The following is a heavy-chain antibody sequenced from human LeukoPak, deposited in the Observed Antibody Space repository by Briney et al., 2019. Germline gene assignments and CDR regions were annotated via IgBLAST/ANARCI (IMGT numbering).Heavy chain of an antibody. V-gene: IGHV4-4*07. CDR2: IYTSGST. CDR1: GGSISSYY. Sequence: SETLSLTCTASGGSISSYYWSWIRQPAGKGLEWIGRIYTSGSTNYNPSLKSRVTISVDKSKNQFSLKLSSVTAADTAVYYCAREPMLEYYYDSSGSSDAFDIWGQGTMVTVSS. J-gene: IGHJ3*02. CDR3: AREPMLEYYYDSSGSSDAFDI. D-gene: IGHD3-22*01.